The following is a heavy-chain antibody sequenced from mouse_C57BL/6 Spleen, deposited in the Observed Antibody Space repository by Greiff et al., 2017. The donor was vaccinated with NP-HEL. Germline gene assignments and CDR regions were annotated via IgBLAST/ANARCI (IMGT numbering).Heavy chain of an antibody. CDR2: ISGGGGNT. CDR1: GFTFSSYT. V-gene: IGHV5-9*01. J-gene: IGHJ2*01. D-gene: IGHD2-12*01. Sequence: EVQRVESGGGLVKPGGSLKLSCAASGFTFSSYTMSWVRQTPEKRLEWVATISGGGGNTYYPDSVKGRFTISRDNAKNTLYLQMSSLRSEDTALYYCARRWDSSYYFDYWGQGTTLTVSS. CDR3: ARRWDSSYYFDY.